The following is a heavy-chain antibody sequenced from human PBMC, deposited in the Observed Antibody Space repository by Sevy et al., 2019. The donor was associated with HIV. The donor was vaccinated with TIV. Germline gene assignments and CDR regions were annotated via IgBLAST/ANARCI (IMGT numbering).Heavy chain of an antibody. CDR1: GYTFTGYY. Sequence: ASVKVSCKASGYTFTGYYMHWVRQAPGQGLEWMGWINPNSGGTNYAQKFQGRVTMTRDTSISTAYMELSRLRSDDTAVYYFARGPPSSSWYGSMYDFDFWGQGTLVTVSS. J-gene: IGHJ4*02. V-gene: IGHV1-2*02. CDR3: ARGPPSSSWYGSMYDFDF. D-gene: IGHD6-13*01. CDR2: INPNSGGT.